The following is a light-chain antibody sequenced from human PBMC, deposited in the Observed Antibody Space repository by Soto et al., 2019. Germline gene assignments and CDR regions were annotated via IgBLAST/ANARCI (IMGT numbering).Light chain of an antibody. V-gene: IGKV3-11*01. CDR2: DAS. Sequence: IVLTQSPATLSLSPGERATLSCRAGQSVHTYLAWYQQKPGQAPRLLIFDASNRATDIPARFSGSGSGTDFTLTISSLEPEDFAVYYCQQSSNWPLTFGGGTKVDIK. CDR1: QSVHTY. CDR3: QQSSNWPLT. J-gene: IGKJ4*01.